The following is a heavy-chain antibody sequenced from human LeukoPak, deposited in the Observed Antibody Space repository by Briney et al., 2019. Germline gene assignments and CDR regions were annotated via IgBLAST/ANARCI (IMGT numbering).Heavy chain of an antibody. J-gene: IGHJ4*02. Sequence: ASVKVSCKASGYTFTAYYMHWVRQAPGKGLEWMGGFDPEDGETIYAQKFQGRVTMTEDTSTDTAYMELSSLRSEDTAVYYCATGLGIAVAGYWGQGTLVTVSS. CDR2: FDPEDGET. V-gene: IGHV1-24*01. CDR1: GYTFTAYY. CDR3: ATGLGIAVAGY. D-gene: IGHD6-19*01.